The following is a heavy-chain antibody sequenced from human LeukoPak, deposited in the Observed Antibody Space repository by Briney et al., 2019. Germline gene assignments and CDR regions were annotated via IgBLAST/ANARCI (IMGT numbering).Heavy chain of an antibody. CDR2: IYFSGSA. CDR1: GDITHY. D-gene: IGHD1-26*01. Sequence: SEALSLTCTVSGDITHYWGWIRQPPGKGLECIGSIYFSGSAYYNPSLRSRVTISLDTSKKQLSLKLNSVTAADTAVYYCARHNGGGVGSYVAPGPPDYFDYWGQGTLVTVSS. CDR3: ARHNGGGVGSYVAPGPPDYFDY. V-gene: IGHV4-39*01. J-gene: IGHJ4*02.